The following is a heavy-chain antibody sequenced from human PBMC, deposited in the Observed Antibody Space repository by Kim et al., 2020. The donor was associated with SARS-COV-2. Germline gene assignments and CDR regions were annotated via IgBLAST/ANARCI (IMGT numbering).Heavy chain of an antibody. J-gene: IGHJ4*01. D-gene: IGHD6-19*01. V-gene: IGHV4-39*01. CDR1: GCWGGRSSSS. Sequence: VTFSLAGTVSGCWGGRSSSSWGWLRQPPGKGLEWIGSIYYSGSTYYNPSLKSRVTISVDTSKNQFSLKLSSVTAADTAVYYCARHHRQYSSGWTTYFD. CDR2: IYYSGST. CDR3: ARHHRQYSSGWTTYFD.